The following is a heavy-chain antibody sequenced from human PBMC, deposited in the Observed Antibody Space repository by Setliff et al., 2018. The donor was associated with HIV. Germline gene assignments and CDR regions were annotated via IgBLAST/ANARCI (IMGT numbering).Heavy chain of an antibody. CDR3: AKDLSVRGSGFKGASAI. V-gene: IGHV3-11*01. CDR2: IDLGGSII. Sequence: PGGSLRLSCEASGFIFSHYFLTWVRQAPGRGLELVSYIDLGGSIIHYADSVRGRFTISRDDARKSVFLQMDSLRAEDTALYYCAKDLSVRGSGFKGASAIWGQGTKVTVSS. J-gene: IGHJ3*02. CDR1: GFIFSHYF. D-gene: IGHD6-19*01.